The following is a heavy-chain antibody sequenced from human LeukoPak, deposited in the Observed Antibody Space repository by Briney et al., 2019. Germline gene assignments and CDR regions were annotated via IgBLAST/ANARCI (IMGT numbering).Heavy chain of an antibody. J-gene: IGHJ4*02. CDR1: GCTLTELS. CDR2: FDPEDGET. Sequence: ASVKVSCKVSGCTLTELSMHWVRQAPGKGLEWMGGFDPEDGETIYAQKFQGRVTMTEDTSTDTAYMELSSLRSEDTAVYYCATVVSLITMVRGVIFDYWGQGTLVTVSS. D-gene: IGHD3-10*01. CDR3: ATVVSLITMVRGVIFDY. V-gene: IGHV1-24*01.